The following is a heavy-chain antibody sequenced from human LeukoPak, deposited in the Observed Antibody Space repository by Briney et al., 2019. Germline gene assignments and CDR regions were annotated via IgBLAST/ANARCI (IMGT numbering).Heavy chain of an antibody. CDR2: IYYSGST. D-gene: IGHD3-22*01. V-gene: IGHV4-31*03. CDR3: ASTYYYDSSGYYMTAFDI. CDR1: GGSISSGGYY. Sequence: PSETLSLTCTVSGGSISSGGYYWSWIRQHPGKGLEWIGYIYYSGSTYYNPSLKSRVTISVDTSKNQFSLKLSSATAADTAVYYCASTYYYDSSGYYMTAFDIWGQGTMVTVSS. J-gene: IGHJ3*02.